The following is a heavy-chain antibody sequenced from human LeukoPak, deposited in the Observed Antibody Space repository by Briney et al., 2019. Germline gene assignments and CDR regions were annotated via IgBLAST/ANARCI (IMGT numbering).Heavy chain of an antibody. Sequence: VASVKVSCKASGYTFTGYYMHWVRQAPGQGLEWMGWINPNSGGTNYAQKFQGRVTMTRDTSISTAYMELSRLRSDDTAVYYCARCPRYDSSGYYLGDFDPWGQGTLVTVSS. CDR2: INPNSGGT. V-gene: IGHV1-2*02. CDR1: GYTFTGYY. D-gene: IGHD3-22*01. CDR3: ARCPRYDSSGYYLGDFDP. J-gene: IGHJ5*02.